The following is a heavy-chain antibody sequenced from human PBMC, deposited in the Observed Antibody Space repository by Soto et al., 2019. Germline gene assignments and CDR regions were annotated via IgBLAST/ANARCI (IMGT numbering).Heavy chain of an antibody. CDR2: ISSSSSYI. J-gene: IGHJ6*02. CDR1: GFTFSSYS. D-gene: IGHD1-1*01. V-gene: IGHV3-21*01. CDR3: ARNGNDVYYYYGMDV. Sequence: PXESLRLSCAASGFTFSSYSMNWVRQAPGKGLEWVSSISSSSSYIYYADSVKGRFTISRDNAKNSLYLQMNSLRAEDTAVYYCARNGNDVYYYYGMDVWGQGTTVTVSS.